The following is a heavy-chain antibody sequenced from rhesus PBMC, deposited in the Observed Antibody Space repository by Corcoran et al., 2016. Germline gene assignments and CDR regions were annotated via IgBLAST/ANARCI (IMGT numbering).Heavy chain of an antibody. CDR3: ARYGSWPYNSLDV. V-gene: IGHV4S12*01. CDR2: YYSNSEST. Sequence: QVQLQESGPGLVKPSETLSLTCAVSGGSISSSNWWSWIRQPPGKGLEWMGGYYSNSESTNYHPSHKSLGTIAKDTSKNQFCLKLSSGTAADTAVYYCARYGSWPYNSLDVWGRGVLVTVSS. CDR1: GGSISSSNW. D-gene: IGHD6-13*01. J-gene: IGHJ5-2*02.